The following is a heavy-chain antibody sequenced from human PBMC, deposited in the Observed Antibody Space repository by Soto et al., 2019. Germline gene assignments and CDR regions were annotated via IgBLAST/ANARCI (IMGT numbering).Heavy chain of an antibody. CDR3: ARGVYCTNGVCYWFDP. J-gene: IGHJ5*02. V-gene: IGHV3-7*01. CDR1: GFVFSDYW. CDR2: IKQDGSTK. D-gene: IGHD2-8*01. Sequence: GGSLRLSCAASGFVFSDYWMNWVRHTPGKGLEWVANIKQDGSTKYYVDSVKGRFIISRDNGKNSVSLQMNSLRAEDTATYYCARGVYCTNGVCYWFDPWGPGTQVTVSS.